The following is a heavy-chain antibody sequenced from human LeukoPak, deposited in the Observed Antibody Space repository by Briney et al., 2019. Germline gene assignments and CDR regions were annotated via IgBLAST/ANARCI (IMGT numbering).Heavy chain of an antibody. Sequence: ASVKVSCKASGGTFSSYAISWVRQAPGQGLEWMGGIIPIFGTASYAQKFQGRVTITTDESTSTAYMELSSLRSEDTAVYYCARAGHYYDSSGYYYDWGQGTLVTVSS. V-gene: IGHV1-69*05. J-gene: IGHJ4*02. CDR1: GGTFSSYA. CDR2: IIPIFGTA. D-gene: IGHD3-22*01. CDR3: ARAGHYYDSSGYYYD.